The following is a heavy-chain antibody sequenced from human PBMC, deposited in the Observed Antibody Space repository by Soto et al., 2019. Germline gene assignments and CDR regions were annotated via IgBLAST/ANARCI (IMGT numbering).Heavy chain of an antibody. CDR2: ISDKSGAT. CDR1: GFTFSTYA. D-gene: IGHD3-3*02. CDR3: ANHRKVLTSGGFEY. V-gene: IGHV3-23*01. J-gene: IGHJ4*02. Sequence: EVQLLESGGGLVQPGGSLRLSCAASGFTFSTYAMSWVRQAPGKGLEWVSVISDKSGATYYAESVKGRFSISRDNSKNTLYLQMNSLRADDTAVYYCANHRKVLTSGGFEYWGQGTLVTVSS.